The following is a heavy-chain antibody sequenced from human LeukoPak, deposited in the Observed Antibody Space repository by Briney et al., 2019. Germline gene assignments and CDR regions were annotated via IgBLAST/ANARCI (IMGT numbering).Heavy chain of an antibody. CDR2: IYYSGYT. CDR1: GVSISGYY. CDR3: ARGGYYDILTGYYLNWFDP. J-gene: IGHJ5*02. Sequence: SETLSLTCTVSGVSISGYYWSWIRQPPGKGLEWIGYIYYSGYTNYSPSLKSRVTISVDTSRNQFSLKLSSVTAADTAVYYCARGGYYDILTGYYLNWFDPWGQGTLVTVSS. D-gene: IGHD3-9*01. V-gene: IGHV4-59*01.